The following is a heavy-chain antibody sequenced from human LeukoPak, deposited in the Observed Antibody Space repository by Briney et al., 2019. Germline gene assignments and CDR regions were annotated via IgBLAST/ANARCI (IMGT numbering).Heavy chain of an antibody. CDR2: MNPNSCHT. CDR1: GYTFTSYD. V-gene: IGHV1-8*01. J-gene: IGHJ4*02. Sequence: ASVKVSCKASGYTFTSYDIIWVRQASGQGVGWMGWMNPNSCHTGYAQKFQGRVTMTRTTSISTAYMELTSLTSEDSAVYYCARSIVGVRKRNDYWGQGTLVTVSS. D-gene: IGHD1-26*01. CDR3: ARSIVGVRKRNDY.